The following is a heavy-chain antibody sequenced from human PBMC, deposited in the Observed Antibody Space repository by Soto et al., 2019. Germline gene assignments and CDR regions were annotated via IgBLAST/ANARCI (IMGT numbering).Heavy chain of an antibody. CDR2: INNNAKT. J-gene: IGHJ4*02. CDR1: GGSINSRSYF. V-gene: IGHV4-39*07. CDR3: AREPLT. Sequence: SETLSLTCSVSGGSINSRSYFWGWIRQAPGKGLEWIASINNNAKTYYNPSLKSRVTVSVDTSKNQFSLKLNSVTAADTAVYYCAREPLTWGQGTLVTVSS.